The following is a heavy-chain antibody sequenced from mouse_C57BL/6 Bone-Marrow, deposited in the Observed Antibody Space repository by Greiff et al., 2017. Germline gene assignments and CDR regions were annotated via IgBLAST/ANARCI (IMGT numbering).Heavy chain of an antibody. J-gene: IGHJ2*01. V-gene: IGHV14-4*01. CDR2: IDPENGDT. D-gene: IGHD1-1*01. Sequence: VQLQQSGAELVRPGASVKLSCTASGFNIKDDYMHWVQQRPEQGLAWIGWIDPENGDTEYASKFQGKATITADTSSNTAYLQLSSLTSEDTAVYYCTTFITTVVADYWGQGTTLTVSS. CDR3: TTFITTVVADY. CDR1: GFNIKDDY.